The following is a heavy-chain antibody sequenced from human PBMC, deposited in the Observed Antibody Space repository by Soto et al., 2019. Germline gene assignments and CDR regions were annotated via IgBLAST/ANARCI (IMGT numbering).Heavy chain of an antibody. J-gene: IGHJ5*02. V-gene: IGHV3-30-3*01. CDR3: AREGGPLVTIFGVVIPPSNWFDP. CDR2: ISYDGSNK. Sequence: GGSLRLSCAASGFTFSSYAMHWVRQAPGKGLEWVAVISYDGSNKYYADSVKGRFTISRDNSKNTLYLQMNSLRAEDTAVYYCAREGGPLVTIFGVVIPPSNWFDPWGQGTLVTVSS. D-gene: IGHD3-3*01. CDR1: GFTFSSYA.